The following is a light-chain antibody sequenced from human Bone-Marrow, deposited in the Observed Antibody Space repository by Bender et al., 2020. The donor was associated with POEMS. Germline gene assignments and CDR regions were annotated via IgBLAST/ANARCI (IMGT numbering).Light chain of an antibody. CDR3: CSYAGSNTLV. Sequence: QSALTQPASVSGSPEQSITISCTGTSSDVGTYNLVSWYQQHPGKAPKLMIYEVSKRPSGVSNRFSGSKSGNTASLTISGLQAEDEADYHCCSYAGSNTLVFGGGTKVTVL. CDR1: SSDVGTYNL. CDR2: EVS. V-gene: IGLV2-23*02. J-gene: IGLJ2*01.